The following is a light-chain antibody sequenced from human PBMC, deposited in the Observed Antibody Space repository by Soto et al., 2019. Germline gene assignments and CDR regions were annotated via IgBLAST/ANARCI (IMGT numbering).Light chain of an antibody. CDR2: DAS. CDR3: QQYYKWPLT. Sequence: EIVVTQSPATLSVSPGARDPLSCRASQSVYSMVAWYQQKPGQAPRLLIYDASTRATGIPASFSGSGSGTEFTLTISSLQSQDFAVYYCQQYYKWPLTFGGGTKVDIK. CDR1: QSVYSM. V-gene: IGKV3-15*01. J-gene: IGKJ4*01.